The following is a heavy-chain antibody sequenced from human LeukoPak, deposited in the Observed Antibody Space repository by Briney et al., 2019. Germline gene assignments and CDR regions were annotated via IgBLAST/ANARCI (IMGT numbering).Heavy chain of an antibody. V-gene: IGHV3-23*01. CDR2: ISGSGVST. CDR1: GFTFSSYG. Sequence: GGSLRLSCAASGFTFSSYGMSWVRQAPGKGLEWVSGISGSGVSTYYADSVKGRFTISRDNSKNTVYLQMNSLRAEGTAVYYCARDVRADYDILTGNIRDAFDIWGQGTMVTVSS. J-gene: IGHJ3*02. CDR3: ARDVRADYDILTGNIRDAFDI. D-gene: IGHD3-9*01.